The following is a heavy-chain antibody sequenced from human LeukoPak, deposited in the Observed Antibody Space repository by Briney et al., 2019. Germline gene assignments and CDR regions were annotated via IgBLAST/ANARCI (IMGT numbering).Heavy chain of an antibody. CDR3: ARDLSSSWPNNWFDP. J-gene: IGHJ5*02. Sequence: GGSLRLSCAASGFTFSSYAMHWVRQAPGKGLEWVAVISYDGSNKYYADSVKGRFTISRDNSKNTLYLQMNSLRAEDTAVYYCARDLSSSWPNNWFDPWGQGTLVTVSS. D-gene: IGHD6-13*01. CDR1: GFTFSSYA. CDR2: ISYDGSNK. V-gene: IGHV3-30-3*01.